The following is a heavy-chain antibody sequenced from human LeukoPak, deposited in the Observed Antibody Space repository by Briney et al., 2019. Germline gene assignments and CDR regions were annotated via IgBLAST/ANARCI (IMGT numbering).Heavy chain of an antibody. V-gene: IGHV3-74*01. D-gene: IGHD6-13*01. CDR1: GFTFSSNW. CDR3: ARVTDSSSWVIAY. CDR2: INGDGSST. Sequence: GGSLRLSCAASGFTFSSNWMHWVRQAPGKGLVWVSRINGDGSSTNYADSVRGRFTISRDNAKNTLYLQMNSLRDEDKAVYYCARVTDSSSWVIAYWGQGTLVTVSS. J-gene: IGHJ4*02.